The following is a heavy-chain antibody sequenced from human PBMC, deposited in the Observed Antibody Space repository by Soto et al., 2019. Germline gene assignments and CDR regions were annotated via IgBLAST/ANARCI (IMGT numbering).Heavy chain of an antibody. Sequence: EVQLVQSGAEVKKPGESLKISCKGSGYSFTSYWIAWVRQMPGQGLEWMGIIYPGDSDVTYSPSFQVQVTISADKSINTAYLQWSSLKASDTAMYYCARQWGSYTYLDYWGQGTLVTVSS. J-gene: IGHJ4*02. V-gene: IGHV5-51*01. CDR3: ARQWGSYTYLDY. D-gene: IGHD1-26*01. CDR2: IYPGDSDV. CDR1: GYSFTSYW.